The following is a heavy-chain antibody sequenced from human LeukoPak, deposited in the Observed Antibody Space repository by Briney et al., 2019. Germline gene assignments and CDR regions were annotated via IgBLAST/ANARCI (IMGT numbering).Heavy chain of an antibody. CDR2: ISSSGSTI. CDR1: GFTFSSYE. J-gene: IGHJ6*03. CDR3: AKSDFGDYIYYNYYMDV. D-gene: IGHD4-17*01. Sequence: GGSLRLSCAASGFTFSSYEMNWVRQAPGKGLEWVSYISSSGSTIYYADSVKGRFTVSRDNAKNSLYLQMNSLRAEDTAVYYCAKSDFGDYIYYNYYMDVWGKGTTVTISS. V-gene: IGHV3-48*03.